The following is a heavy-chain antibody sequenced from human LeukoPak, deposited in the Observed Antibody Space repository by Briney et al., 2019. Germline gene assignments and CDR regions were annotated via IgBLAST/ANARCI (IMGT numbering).Heavy chain of an antibody. CDR2: ISSSGSYI. D-gene: IGHD4-17*01. Sequence: GGSLRLSCAASGFTFSSYSMNWVRQAPGKGLEWVSSISSSGSYIYYADSVKGRFTISRDNAKNSLYLQMNSLRAEDTAVYYCARVAPGDGDYPGPFDYWGQGTLVTVSS. CDR1: GFTFSSYS. J-gene: IGHJ4*02. CDR3: ARVAPGDGDYPGPFDY. V-gene: IGHV3-21*01.